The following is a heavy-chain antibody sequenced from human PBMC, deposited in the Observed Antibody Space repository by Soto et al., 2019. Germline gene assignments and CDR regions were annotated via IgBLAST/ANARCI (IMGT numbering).Heavy chain of an antibody. CDR2: IKQDGSEK. J-gene: IGHJ4*02. D-gene: IGHD5-12*01. CDR1: GFTFSRYW. Sequence: PGGSLRLSCAASGFTFSRYWRSWVRQAPGKGLEWVANIKQDGSEKYYVDSVKGRFTISRDNAKNSLYLQVNSLRAEDTAVYYCARVRMGGYSGYDSVYWGQGTLVTVSS. CDR3: ARVRMGGYSGYDSVY. V-gene: IGHV3-7*02.